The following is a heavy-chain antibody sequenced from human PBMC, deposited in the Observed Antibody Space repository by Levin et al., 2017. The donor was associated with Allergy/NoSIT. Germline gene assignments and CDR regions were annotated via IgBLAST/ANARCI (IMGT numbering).Heavy chain of an antibody. J-gene: IGHJ3*02. D-gene: IGHD1-14*01. CDR3: AGMKRNILQVFGI. V-gene: IGHV3-48*02. CDR1: GVAFSSYS. Sequence: GESLKISCVASGVAFSSYSMNWVRQAPGKGLEWISYISSSSSSIDYADSVKGRFTISRDNAKNSLFLQMNSLRDEDTAVYFCAGMKRNILQVFGIWGQGTMVTVFS. CDR2: ISSSSSSI.